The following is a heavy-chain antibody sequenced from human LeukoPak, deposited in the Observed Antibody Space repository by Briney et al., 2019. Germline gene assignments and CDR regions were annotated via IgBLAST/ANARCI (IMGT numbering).Heavy chain of an antibody. D-gene: IGHD6-13*01. CDR3: ALDSSGWSDDSFDI. CDR1: GASISFYY. Sequence: ASETLSLTCTVSGASISFYYWSWILQPPGKGLEWIGHIYYSGRTNYNPSLKSRVTMSIDTSKNQFSLNLNSVTAADTAVYYCALDSSGWSDDSFDIWGQGTMVTVSS. CDR2: IYYSGRT. J-gene: IGHJ3*02. V-gene: IGHV4-59*01.